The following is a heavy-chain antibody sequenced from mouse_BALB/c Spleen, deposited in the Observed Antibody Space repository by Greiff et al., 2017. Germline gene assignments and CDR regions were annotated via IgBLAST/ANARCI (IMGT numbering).Heavy chain of an antibody. V-gene: IGHV14-3*02. CDR3: ASPTTVVATVDY. CDR2: IDPANGNT. CDR1: GFNIKDTY. J-gene: IGHJ2*01. D-gene: IGHD1-1*01. Sequence: VQLQQSGAELVKPGASVKLSCTASGFNIKDTYMHWVKQRPEQGLEWIGRIDPANGNTKYDPKFQGKATITADTSSNTAYLQLSSLTSEDTAVYYCASPTTVVATVDYWGQGTTLTVSS.